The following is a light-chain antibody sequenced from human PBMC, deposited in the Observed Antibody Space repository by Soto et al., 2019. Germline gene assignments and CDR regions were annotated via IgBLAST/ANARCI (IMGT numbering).Light chain of an antibody. CDR3: QQYYNWPLP. CDR2: NAS. Sequence: EIVMTQSPATLSVSPGERATLSCRASENIKFNLAWYQQRPGRAPRLLFYNASTRATAFPARFSGSGSGTDYIVTISSLQSEDFAVYYCQQYYNWPLPFGQGTRLEIK. J-gene: IGKJ5*01. V-gene: IGKV3-15*01. CDR1: ENIKFN.